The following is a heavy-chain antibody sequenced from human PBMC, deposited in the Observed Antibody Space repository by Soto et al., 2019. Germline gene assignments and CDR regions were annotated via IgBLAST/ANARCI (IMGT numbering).Heavy chain of an antibody. CDR3: MRDPEAGTLEDV. CDR2: ISHDGGTQ. Sequence: GGSLRLSCAASGFTFRTYAMHWVRQPPGKGLEWVAIISHDGGTQYYADSVKGRFTMSRDNSKNTLYLQMNSLRADDTAVYYCMRDPEAGTLEDVWGQGTSVTVSS. J-gene: IGHJ6*02. D-gene: IGHD6-19*01. V-gene: IGHV3-30-3*01. CDR1: GFTFRTYA.